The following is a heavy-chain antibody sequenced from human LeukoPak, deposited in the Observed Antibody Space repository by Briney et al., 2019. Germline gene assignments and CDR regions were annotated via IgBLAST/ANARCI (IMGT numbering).Heavy chain of an antibody. Sequence: GGSLRVSCAASGFTFTTYWMSWVRQAPGEGLEWVSNIKQDGSEKYYVHSVKCRFTISRDNTRNSLYLQMNSLRAEDTAVYYCARDRHDYTHYFDYWGQGTLVTVSS. D-gene: IGHD4-11*01. V-gene: IGHV3-7*01. J-gene: IGHJ4*02. CDR3: ARDRHDYTHYFDY. CDR1: GFTFTTYW. CDR2: IKQDGSEK.